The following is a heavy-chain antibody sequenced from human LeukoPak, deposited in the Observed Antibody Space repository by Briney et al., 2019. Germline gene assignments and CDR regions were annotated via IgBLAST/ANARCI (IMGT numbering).Heavy chain of an antibody. CDR2: IIPIFGSA. Sequence: ASVKVSCKASGDTFNSYGISWVRQAPGQGLEWMGGIIPIFGSANYAQKLQGRVTITTDQSTSTAYMELSSLSSEDTAVYYCARVGRNRGSLPNSYYYMDVWGKGTTVTVSS. CDR1: GDTFNSYG. CDR3: ARVGRNRGSLPNSYYYMDV. V-gene: IGHV1-69*05. D-gene: IGHD2-15*01. J-gene: IGHJ6*03.